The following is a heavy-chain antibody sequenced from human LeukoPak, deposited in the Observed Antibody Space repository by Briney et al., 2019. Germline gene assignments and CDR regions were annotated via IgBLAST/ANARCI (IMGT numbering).Heavy chain of an antibody. J-gene: IGHJ4*02. D-gene: IGHD5-24*01. V-gene: IGHV3-48*04. CDR3: AREFGYNKRIDS. CDR2: ISSSSSTI. Sequence: GGSLRLSCAASGFTFRSYSMKGVRQAPGGGGEGVSYISSSSSTIYYADSVKGRFTISRDNAWNSLYLQMSGRRVEDTAVYYCAREFGYNKRIDSWGQGILVTVSS. CDR1: GFTFRSYS.